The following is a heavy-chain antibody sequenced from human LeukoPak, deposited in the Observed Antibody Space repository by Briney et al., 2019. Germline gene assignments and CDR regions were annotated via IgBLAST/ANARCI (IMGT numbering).Heavy chain of an antibody. CDR3: APGDGDLLHDAFDI. CDR1: GFTFRSYS. J-gene: IGHJ3*02. CDR2: ISGSGGST. D-gene: IGHD4-17*01. Sequence: GGSLRLSCAASGFTFRSYSINWVRQAPGKGLEWVSAISGSGGSTYYADSVKGRFTISRDNSKNTLYLQMNSLRAEDTAVYYCAPGDGDLLHDAFDIWGQGTMVTVSS. V-gene: IGHV3-23*01.